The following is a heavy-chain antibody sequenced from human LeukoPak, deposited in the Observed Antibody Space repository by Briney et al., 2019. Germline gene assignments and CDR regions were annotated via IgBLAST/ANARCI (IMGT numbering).Heavy chain of an antibody. CDR3: ASSLVVRGAFDY. J-gene: IGHJ4*02. CDR2: IWYDGSNK. CDR1: GFTFSSYG. Sequence: GGSLRPSCAASGFTFSSYGMHWVRQAPGKGLEWVAVIWYDGSNKYYADSVKGRFTISRDNSKNTLYLQMNSLRAEDTAVYYCASSLVVRGAFDYWGQGSLVTVSS. D-gene: IGHD3-10*01. V-gene: IGHV3-33*01.